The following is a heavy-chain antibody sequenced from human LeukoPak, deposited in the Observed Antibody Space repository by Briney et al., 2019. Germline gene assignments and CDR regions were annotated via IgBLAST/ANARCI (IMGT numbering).Heavy chain of an antibody. J-gene: IGHJ6*03. CDR2: ISWNSGSI. Sequence: GGSLRLSCAASGFTFSSYEMNWVRQAPGKGLEWVSGISWNSGSIGYADSVKGRFTISRDNAKNSLYLQMNSLRAEDTALYYCAKAPQGYYYYMDVWGKGTTVTIS. CDR1: GFTFSSYE. V-gene: IGHV3-9*01. CDR3: AKAPQGYYYYMDV.